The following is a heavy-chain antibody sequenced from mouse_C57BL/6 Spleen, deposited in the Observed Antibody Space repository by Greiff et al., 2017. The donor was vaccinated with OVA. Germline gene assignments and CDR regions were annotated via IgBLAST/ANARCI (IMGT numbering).Heavy chain of an antibody. CDR1: GFSLTSYG. CDR3: ARGTVVAPYAMDY. J-gene: IGHJ4*01. Sequence: VQLQESGPGLVAPSQSLSITCTVSGFSLTSYGVHWVRQPPGKGLEWLVVIWSDGSTTYNSALKSRLSISKDNSKSQVFLKMNSLQTDDTAMYYCARGTVVAPYAMDYWGQGTSGTGSS. D-gene: IGHD1-1*01. V-gene: IGHV2-6*03. CDR2: IWSDGST.